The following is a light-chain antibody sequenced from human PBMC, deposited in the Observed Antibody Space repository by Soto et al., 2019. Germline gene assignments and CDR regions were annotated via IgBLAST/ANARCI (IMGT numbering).Light chain of an antibody. J-gene: IGLJ2*01. CDR3: SSYTSSSTLV. Sequence: QSVLTQPASVSGSPGQSITISCTGTSSDVGGYNYVSWYQQHPGKAPKLIIYDVSNRPSGVSNRFSGSKSGNTASLTISGLQDEDEADYYCSSYTSSSTLVFGGGTKVTVL. CDR1: SSDVGGYNY. V-gene: IGLV2-14*03. CDR2: DVS.